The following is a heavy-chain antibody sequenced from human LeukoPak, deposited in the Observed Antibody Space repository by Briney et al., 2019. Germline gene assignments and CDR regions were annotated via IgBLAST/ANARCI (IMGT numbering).Heavy chain of an antibody. CDR1: GFTFSNFG. Sequence: GGSLRLSCAASGFTFSNFGMNWVRQAPGKGLEWVALMSYDGSDKDYGDSVKGRFTISRDNSKNTLYLQMNSLRVEDTAVYYCARGGSSWQNYLDYWGQGSLVTVSS. D-gene: IGHD6-13*01. J-gene: IGHJ4*02. CDR2: MSYDGSDK. CDR3: ARGGSSWQNYLDY. V-gene: IGHV3-30*03.